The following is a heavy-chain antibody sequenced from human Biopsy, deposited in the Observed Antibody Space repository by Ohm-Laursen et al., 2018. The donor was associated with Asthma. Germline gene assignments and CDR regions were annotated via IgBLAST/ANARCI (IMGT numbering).Heavy chain of an antibody. CDR2: ISYTGSA. D-gene: IGHD7-27*01. V-gene: IGHV4-39*01. CDR3: ARHWDWGSFFDY. J-gene: IGHJ4*02. CDR1: GGSMSSSSYY. Sequence: TLSLTCTVSGGSMSSSSYYWGWIRQPPGKGLEWMGSISYTGSAYHNPSLKSRVPISVDTSKNHFSLKLSSVTAADTAVHYCARHWDWGSFFDYWGQGTPVTVSS.